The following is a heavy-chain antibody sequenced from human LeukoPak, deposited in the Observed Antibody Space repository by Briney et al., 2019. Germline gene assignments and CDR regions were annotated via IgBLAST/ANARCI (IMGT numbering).Heavy chain of an antibody. CDR3: ARGKIVGATTPDAFDI. D-gene: IGHD1-26*01. CDR1: GGTFSSYA. CDR2: IIPIFGTA. Sequence: GASVKVSCKASGGTFSSYAISWVRQAPGQGLEWMGGIIPIFGTANYAQKFQGRVTITTDESTSAAYMELSSLRSEDTAVYYCARGKIVGATTPDAFDIWGQGTMVTVSS. V-gene: IGHV1-69*05. J-gene: IGHJ3*02.